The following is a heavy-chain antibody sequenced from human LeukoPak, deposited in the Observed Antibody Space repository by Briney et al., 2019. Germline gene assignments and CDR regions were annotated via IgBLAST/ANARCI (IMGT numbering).Heavy chain of an antibody. CDR3: ARGSSGYDGGDWLDP. D-gene: IGHD5-12*01. Sequence: ASVKVSCKASGGTFSSYAISWVRQAPGQGLEWMGRIIPILGIANYAQKFQGRVTITADKSTSTAYMELSSLRSEDTAVYYCARGSSGYDGGDWLDPWGQGTLVTVSS. V-gene: IGHV1-69*04. CDR1: GGTFSSYA. CDR2: IIPILGIA. J-gene: IGHJ5*02.